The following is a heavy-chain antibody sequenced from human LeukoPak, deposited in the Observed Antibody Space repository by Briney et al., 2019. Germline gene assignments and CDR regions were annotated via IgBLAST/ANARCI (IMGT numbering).Heavy chain of an antibody. CDR3: ARVSIAVAGPFDY. D-gene: IGHD6-19*01. V-gene: IGHV3-21*01. CDR2: ISSSSSYI. CDR1: GFTFSSYS. Sequence: GGSLRLSCAASGFTFSSYSMNWVRQAPGKGLEWFSSISSSSSYIYYADSVKGRFTISRDNAKNSLYLQMNSLRAEDTAVYYCARVSIAVAGPFDYWGQGTLVTVSS. J-gene: IGHJ4*02.